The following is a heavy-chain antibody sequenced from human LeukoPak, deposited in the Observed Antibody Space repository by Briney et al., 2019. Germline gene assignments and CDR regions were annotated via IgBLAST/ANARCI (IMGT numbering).Heavy chain of an antibody. Sequence: GGSLKLSCAASGLTFSNYAMSWVRQAPGKGLEWVSGISLGTSDTYYADSVKGRFTISRDNSKNTLYLQMNSLRAEDTAVYYCARGAGIQLWLPFDYWGQGTLVTVSS. CDR3: ARGAGIQLWLPFDY. J-gene: IGHJ4*02. D-gene: IGHD5-18*01. V-gene: IGHV3-23*01. CDR2: ISLGTSDT. CDR1: GLTFSNYA.